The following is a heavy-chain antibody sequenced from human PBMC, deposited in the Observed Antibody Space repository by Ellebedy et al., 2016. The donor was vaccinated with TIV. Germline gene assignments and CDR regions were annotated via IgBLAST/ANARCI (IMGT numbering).Heavy chain of an antibody. D-gene: IGHD5-12*01. CDR1: GYTFTGYY. V-gene: IGHV1-69*13. J-gene: IGHJ4*02. Sequence: SVKVSCXASGYTFTGYYMHWVRQAPGQGLEWMGWINPIFGTANYAQKFQGRVTITADESTSTAYMELSSLRSEDTAVYYCASELRGYSGYDYYWGQGTLVTVSS. CDR2: INPIFGTA. CDR3: ASELRGYSGYDYY.